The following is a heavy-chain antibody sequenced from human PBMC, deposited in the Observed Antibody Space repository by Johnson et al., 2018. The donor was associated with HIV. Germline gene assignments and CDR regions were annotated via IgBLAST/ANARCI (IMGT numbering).Heavy chain of an antibody. CDR1: GFTFSSYW. CDR2: IKQDGSEK. CDR3: ARGVQQFGAPGAFDI. Sequence: VQLVESGGGLVQPGGSLRLSCAASGFTFSSYWMSWVRQAPGKGLEWVANIKQDGSEKSYADSVKGRFTISRDNSKNTLYLQMNSLRAEDTALYYCARGVQQFGAPGAFDIWGQGTVVTVSS. J-gene: IGHJ3*02. D-gene: IGHD3-16*01. V-gene: IGHV3-7*05.